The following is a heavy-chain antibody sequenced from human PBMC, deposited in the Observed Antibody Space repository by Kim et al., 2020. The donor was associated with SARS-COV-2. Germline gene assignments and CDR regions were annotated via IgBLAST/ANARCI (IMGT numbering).Heavy chain of an antibody. CDR2: IYYSGST. V-gene: IGHV4-61*01. D-gene: IGHD3-3*02. Sequence: SETLSLTCTVSGGSVSSGSYYWSWIRQPPGKGLEWIGYIYYSGSTNYNPSLKSRVTISVDTSKNQFSLKLSSVTAADTAVYYCARDSFYYFDYWGQGTLVTVSS. CDR3: ARDSFYYFDY. CDR1: GGSVSSGSYY. J-gene: IGHJ4*02.